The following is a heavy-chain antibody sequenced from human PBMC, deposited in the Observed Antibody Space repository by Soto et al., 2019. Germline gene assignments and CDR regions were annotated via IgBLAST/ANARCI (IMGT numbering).Heavy chain of an antibody. V-gene: IGHV4-59*08. D-gene: IGHD2-2*01. CDR2: IYYSGST. CDR3: ARRNEYCSRASCYYWFDP. Sequence: SETLYLTCMVSGGSISSDYWSWIRQPPGEGLEWIGYIYYSGSTNYNPSLKSRVTISVDTSKNQFSLKLSSVTAADTAVYYCARRNEYCSRASCYYWFDPWGQGTLVTVSS. CDR1: GGSISSDY. J-gene: IGHJ5*02.